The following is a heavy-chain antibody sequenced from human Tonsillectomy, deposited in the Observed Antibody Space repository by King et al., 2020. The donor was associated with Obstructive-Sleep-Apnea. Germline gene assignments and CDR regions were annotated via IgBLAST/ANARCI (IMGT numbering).Heavy chain of an antibody. J-gene: IGHJ4*02. CDR2: IIPIFVTA. CDR1: GGTFSSYA. Sequence: VQLVESGAEVKKPGSSVKVSCKASGGTFSSYAISWVRQAPGQGLEWMGGIIPIFVTANYAQKFQGRVTITADESTSTAYMELSSLRAEDTAVYYCARDAHYGDYQDYWGQGTLVTVSS. V-gene: IGHV1-69*01. D-gene: IGHD4-17*01. CDR3: ARDAHYGDYQDY.